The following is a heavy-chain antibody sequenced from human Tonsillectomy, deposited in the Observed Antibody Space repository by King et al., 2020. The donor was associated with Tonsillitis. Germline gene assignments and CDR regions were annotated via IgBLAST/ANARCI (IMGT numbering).Heavy chain of an antibody. J-gene: IGHJ6*02. Sequence: QMQLQESGPGLVKPSETLSLTCTVSGDSINNTSYYWGWIRQPPGKGLEWIGSIYYSGNTYYNPSLKSRVTISLDTSKNQFSLKLSSVTAADTAMYYCATPGRPVIMGYFYYYGLDVWGQGTTVTVSS. D-gene: IGHD3-10*01. V-gene: IGHV4-39*07. CDR2: IYYSGNT. CDR1: GDSINNTSYY. CDR3: ATPGRPVIMGYFYYYGLDV.